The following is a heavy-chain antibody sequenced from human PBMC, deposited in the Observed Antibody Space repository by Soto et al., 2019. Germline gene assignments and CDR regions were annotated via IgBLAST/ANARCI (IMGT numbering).Heavy chain of an antibody. D-gene: IGHD6-19*01. CDR1: GFTFSSYW. Sequence: EVQLVESGGGLVQPGGSLRLSCAASGFTFSSYWMHWVRQAPGKGLVWVSRINSDGSSTGYADSVKGRFTISRDNAKNTLYLQMNSLRAEDTAVYYCARSGEEQWLVRGWFDPWGQGTLVTVSS. V-gene: IGHV3-74*01. J-gene: IGHJ5*02. CDR2: INSDGSST. CDR3: ARSGEEQWLVRGWFDP.